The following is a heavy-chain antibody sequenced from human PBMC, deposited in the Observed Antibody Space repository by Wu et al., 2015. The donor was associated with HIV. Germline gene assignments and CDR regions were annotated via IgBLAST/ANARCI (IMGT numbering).Heavy chain of an antibody. V-gene: IGHV1-18*01. CDR3: ARDLYDILTGYYLPYYYGMDV. J-gene: IGHJ6*02. CDR2: ISAYNGNT. CDR1: GYTFTSYG. D-gene: IGHD3-9*01. Sequence: VQLVQSGAEVKKPGASVKVSCKASGYTFTSYGISWVRQAPGQGLEWMGWISAYNGNTNYAQKLQGRVTMTTDTSTSTAYMELRSLRSDDTAVYYCARDLYDILTGYYLPYYYGMDVWGQGTTVTVSS.